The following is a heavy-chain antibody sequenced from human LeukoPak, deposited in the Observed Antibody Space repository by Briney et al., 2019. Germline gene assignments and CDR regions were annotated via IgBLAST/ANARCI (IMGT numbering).Heavy chain of an antibody. J-gene: IGHJ6*03. CDR3: ARHHKYYGSGRNGPFYYYYYMDV. D-gene: IGHD3-10*01. CDR1: GGSFSGYY. Sequence: SETLSLTCAVYGGSFSGYYWSWIRQPPGKGLEWIGEINHSGSTNYNPSLKSRVTISVDTSKNQFSLKLSSVTAADTAVYYCARHHKYYGSGRNGPFYYYYYMDVWGKGTTVTISS. CDR2: INHSGST. V-gene: IGHV4-34*01.